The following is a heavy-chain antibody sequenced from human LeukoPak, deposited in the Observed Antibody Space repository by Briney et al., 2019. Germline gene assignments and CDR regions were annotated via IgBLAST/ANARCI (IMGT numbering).Heavy chain of an antibody. D-gene: IGHD2-15*01. J-gene: IGHJ4*02. V-gene: IGHV4-39*06. CDR2: IYSSGRT. CDR3: ARKREGPATGIDY. Sequence: PSETLSLTCTVSGVSIISTNSYWGWIRQSPRTGLEWIGNIYSSGRTYYNPSLNSRVTISIDMSENQFPLKLTSVTAADTAVYYCARKREGPATGIDYWGQGTLVTVSS. CDR1: GVSIISTNSY.